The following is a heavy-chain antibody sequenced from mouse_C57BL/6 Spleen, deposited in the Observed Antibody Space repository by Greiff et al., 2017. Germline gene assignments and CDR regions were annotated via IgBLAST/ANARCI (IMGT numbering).Heavy chain of an antibody. J-gene: IGHJ2*01. CDR3: ARGGITTVGWDY. V-gene: IGHV1-53*01. Sequence: QVQLQQPGTELVKPGASVKLSCKASGYTFTSYWMHWVKQRPGQGLEWIGNINPRNGGTNYNEKFKSKATLTVDKSSSTAYMQLSSLTSEDSAVYYGARGGITTVGWDYWGQGTTLTVSS. CDR1: GYTFTSYW. D-gene: IGHD1-1*01. CDR2: INPRNGGT.